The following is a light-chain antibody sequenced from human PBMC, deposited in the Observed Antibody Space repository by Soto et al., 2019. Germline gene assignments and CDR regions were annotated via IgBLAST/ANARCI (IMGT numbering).Light chain of an antibody. Sequence: QSVLTQPPSASGTPGQRVSISCSGGSSNLGSNPVNWYLHLPGTDPKLLIYSNNQRPSGVPDRFSGSKPGTSASLAISGLRSEDVADYFCSAWDDSIYGPVFGVGTKLTVL. V-gene: IGLV1-44*01. CDR1: SSNLGSNP. J-gene: IGLJ2*01. CDR3: SAWDDSIYGPV. CDR2: SNN.